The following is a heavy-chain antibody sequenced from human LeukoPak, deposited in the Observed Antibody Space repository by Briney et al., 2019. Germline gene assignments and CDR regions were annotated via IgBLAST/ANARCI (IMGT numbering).Heavy chain of an antibody. CDR1: GGSLSGHW. D-gene: IGHD6-13*01. CDR3: AGLHFAAAEEFDP. V-gene: IGHV4-59*08. Sequence: PSETLSLTCTVSGGSLSGHWWSWVRQPPGKGLEWVGYIYYSGNTNYKPSLNTRVTISVDTSKNKFSLNLRSATAADTAVYYCAGLHFAAAEEFDPWGQGTLVTVSS. CDR2: IYYSGNT. J-gene: IGHJ5*02.